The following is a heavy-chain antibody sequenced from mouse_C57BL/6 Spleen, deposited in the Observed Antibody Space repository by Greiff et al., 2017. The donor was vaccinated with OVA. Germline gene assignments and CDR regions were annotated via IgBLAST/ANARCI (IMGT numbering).Heavy chain of an antibody. CDR3: AREGYGNYGGYFDY. CDR1: GFTFSSYG. Sequence: EVQVVESGGDLVKPGGSLKLSCAASGFTFSSYGMSWVRQTPDKRLEWVATISSGGSYTYYPDSVKGRFPISRDNAKNTLYLQMSSLKSEDTAMYYCAREGYGNYGGYFDYWGQGTTLTVSS. V-gene: IGHV5-6*01. CDR2: ISSGGSYT. J-gene: IGHJ2*01. D-gene: IGHD2-1*01.